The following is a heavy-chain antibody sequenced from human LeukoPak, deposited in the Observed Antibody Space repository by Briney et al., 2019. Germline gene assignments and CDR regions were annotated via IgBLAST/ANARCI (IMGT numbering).Heavy chain of an antibody. Sequence: ASVKVSCKASGYTFTSYAMNWVRQAPGQGLEWMGWISAYNGNTNYAQKLQGRVTMTTDTSTSTAYMELRSLRSDDTAVYYCARVNWAARASSPPLDYWGQGTLVTVSS. D-gene: IGHD2-2*01. V-gene: IGHV1-18*01. J-gene: IGHJ4*02. CDR2: ISAYNGNT. CDR1: GYTFTSYA. CDR3: ARVNWAARASSPPLDY.